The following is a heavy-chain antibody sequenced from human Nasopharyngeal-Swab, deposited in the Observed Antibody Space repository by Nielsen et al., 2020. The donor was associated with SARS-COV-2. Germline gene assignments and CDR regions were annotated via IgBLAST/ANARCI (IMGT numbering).Heavy chain of an antibody. J-gene: IGHJ4*02. CDR2: INAGNGNT. CDR1: GYTFTSYA. CDR3: AREGFKETSMATAFDY. D-gene: IGHD5-18*01. Sequence: ASVKVSCKASGYTFTSYAMHWVRQAPGQRLEWMGWINAGNGNTKYSQKFQGRVTITRDTSASTAYMELGSLRSEDTAVYYCAREGFKETSMATAFDYWGQGTVVIVSS. V-gene: IGHV1-3*01.